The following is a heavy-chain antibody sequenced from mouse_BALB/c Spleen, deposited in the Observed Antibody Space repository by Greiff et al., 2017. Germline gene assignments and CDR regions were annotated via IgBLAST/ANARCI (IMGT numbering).Heavy chain of an antibody. Sequence: EVHLVESGGGLVKPGGSLKLSCAASGFTFSSYAMSWVRQTPEKRLEWVATISSGGSYTYYPDSVKGRFTISRDNAKNTLYLQMSSLRSEDTAMYYCARGGYGNYVGAMDYWGQEPQSPAPQ. D-gene: IGHD2-1*01. J-gene: IGHJ4*01. CDR1: GFTFSSYA. V-gene: IGHV5-9-3*01. CDR3: ARGGYGNYVGAMDY. CDR2: ISSGGSYT.